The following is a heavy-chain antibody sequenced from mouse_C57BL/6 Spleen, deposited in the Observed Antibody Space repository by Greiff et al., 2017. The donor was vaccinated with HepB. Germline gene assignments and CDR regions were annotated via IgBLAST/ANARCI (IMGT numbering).Heavy chain of an antibody. D-gene: IGHD1-1*01. V-gene: IGHV1-80*01. CDR1: GYAFSSYW. CDR3: ARAPLYGSSYGFDY. J-gene: IGHJ2*01. CDR2: IYPGDGDT. Sequence: QVQLQQSGAELVKPGASVKISCKASGYAFSSYWMNWVKQRPGKGLEWIGQIYPGDGDTNYNGKFKGKATLTADKSSSTAYMQLSSLTSEDSAVYFCARAPLYGSSYGFDYWGQGTTLTVSS.